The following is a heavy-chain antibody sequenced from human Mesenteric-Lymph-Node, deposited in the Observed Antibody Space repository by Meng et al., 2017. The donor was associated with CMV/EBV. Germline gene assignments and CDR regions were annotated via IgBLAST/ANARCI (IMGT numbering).Heavy chain of an antibody. CDR3: AKDRAVYSVFGVIMPDY. CDR2: ISYDGENK. Sequence: GESLKISCAVSGFTFRNYPMHWVRQAPGKGLEWVAGISYDGENKYQIDSVRGRFTISRDNSKNTLYPEMNSLRADDTAVYYCAKDRAVYSVFGVIMPDYWGQGTQVTVSS. D-gene: IGHD3-3*01. V-gene: IGHV3-30*18. J-gene: IGHJ4*02. CDR1: GFTFRNYP.